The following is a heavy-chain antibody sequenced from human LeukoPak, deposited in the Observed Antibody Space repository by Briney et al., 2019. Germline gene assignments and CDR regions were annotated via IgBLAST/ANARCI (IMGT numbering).Heavy chain of an antibody. Sequence: GESLKISCKGSGYSFTSYWVGWVRQMPGKGLEWMGMIYPGDSDTRYSPSFQGQVTISADKSISTAYLQWSSLKASDTAMYYCARLDSSGYYFYEYFDYWGQGTLVTVSS. V-gene: IGHV5-51*01. CDR1: GYSFTSYW. CDR3: ARLDSSGYYFYEYFDY. D-gene: IGHD3-22*01. J-gene: IGHJ4*02. CDR2: IYPGDSDT.